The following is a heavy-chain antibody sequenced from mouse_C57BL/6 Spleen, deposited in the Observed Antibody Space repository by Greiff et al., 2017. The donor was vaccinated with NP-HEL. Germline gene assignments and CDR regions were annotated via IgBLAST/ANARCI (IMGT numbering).Heavy chain of an antibody. CDR1: GFTFTDYY. V-gene: IGHV7-3*01. Sequence: ELQLVESGGGLVQPGGSLSLSCAASGFTFTDYYMSWVRQPPGKALEWLGFIRNKANGYTTEYSASVKGRFTISRDNSQSLLYLQMNALRAEVSATYDCASYGTVTLYFDVWGTGTTVTVSS. CDR2: IRNKANGYTT. J-gene: IGHJ1*03. CDR3: ASYGTVTLYFDV. D-gene: IGHD2-13*01.